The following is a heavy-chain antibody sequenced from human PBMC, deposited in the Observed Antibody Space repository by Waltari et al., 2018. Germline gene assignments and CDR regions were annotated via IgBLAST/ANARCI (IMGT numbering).Heavy chain of an antibody. Sequence: QVQLVQSGAEVKDPGASVQVSCKSSGYPFTGYYIHWVRQAPGQGLEWMGWINPNNGVTNYAQRFQGRVTVTRDTSISTAYMELSRLRSDDTAVYYCARDRTGKYYFDYWGQGTLVTVSS. CDR2: INPNNGVT. CDR3: ARDRTGKYYFDY. CDR1: GYPFTGYY. D-gene: IGHD3-10*01. V-gene: IGHV1-2*02. J-gene: IGHJ4*02.